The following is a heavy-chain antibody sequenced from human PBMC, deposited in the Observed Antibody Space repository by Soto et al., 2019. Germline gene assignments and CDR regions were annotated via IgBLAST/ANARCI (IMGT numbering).Heavy chain of an antibody. V-gene: IGHV3-30-3*01. CDR1: GFTFSSYA. D-gene: IGHD5-12*01. Sequence: QVQLVESGGGVVQPGRSLRLSCAASGFTFSSYAMHWVRQAPGKGLEWVAVISYDGSNKYYADSVKGRFTISRDNSKNKLYLQMNSLRAEDTAVYYCARAARGYSGYDTPYYFDYWGQGTLVTVSS. CDR3: ARAARGYSGYDTPYYFDY. J-gene: IGHJ4*02. CDR2: ISYDGSNK.